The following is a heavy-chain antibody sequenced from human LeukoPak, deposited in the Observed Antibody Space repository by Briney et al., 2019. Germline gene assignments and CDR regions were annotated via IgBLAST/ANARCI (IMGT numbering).Heavy chain of an antibody. J-gene: IGHJ4*02. CDR3: ARLANPSGYWD. V-gene: IGHV3-53*01. D-gene: IGHD3-22*01. CDR2: IYSSGAT. Sequence: GGSLRLSCAVSGFTVSSNYMNWVRQAPGKGLECVSVIYSSGATFYTDSAKGRFTISRDNSKNTLYLQMNSLRVEDTAVYYCARLANPSGYWDWGQGTLVAVSS. CDR1: GFTVSSNY.